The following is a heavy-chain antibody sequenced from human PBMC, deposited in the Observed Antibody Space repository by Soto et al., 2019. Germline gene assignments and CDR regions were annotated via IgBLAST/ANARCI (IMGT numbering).Heavy chain of an antibody. CDR2: ISYAGNDN. J-gene: IGHJ3*01. Sequence: GGSLRLSCAASGFTLSSYVMHWVRQAPGKGLEWVARISYAGNDNYYADSVKGRFTISRDNSKKTLYLQMTSLRADDTAVYYCARDRQQWLEPAGGALPFWGQGTMVTVSS. CDR3: ARDRQQWLEPAGGALPF. CDR1: GFTLSSYV. V-gene: IGHV3-30-3*01. D-gene: IGHD6-19*01.